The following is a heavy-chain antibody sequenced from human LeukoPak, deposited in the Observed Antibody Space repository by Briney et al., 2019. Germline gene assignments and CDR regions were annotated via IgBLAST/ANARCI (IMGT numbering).Heavy chain of an antibody. J-gene: IGHJ4*02. D-gene: IGHD3-22*01. CDR1: GFTFSSYA. V-gene: IGHV3-23*01. CDR2: ISGSGGST. Sequence: GGSLRLSCAASGFTFSSYAMSWVRQAPGKGLEWVSAISGSGGSTYYADSVKGRFTISRDNSKNTLYLQMNSLRAEDTAVYYCAKRMYYYDSSGYLDYWGQGTLVTVSS. CDR3: AKRMYYYDSSGYLDY.